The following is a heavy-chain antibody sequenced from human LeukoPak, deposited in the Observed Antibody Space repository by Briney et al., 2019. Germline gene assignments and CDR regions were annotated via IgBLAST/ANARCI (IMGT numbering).Heavy chain of an antibody. D-gene: IGHD3-10*01. CDR2: IKEDGSEK. Sequence: PGRSLRLSCAASGFTFSSYGMHWVRQAPGKGLEWVANIKEDGSEKYYVDSVKGRFTISRDNAKNSLYLQMNSLRAEDTAVYYCARASWYEYGSGKYYFDYWGQGTLVTVSS. V-gene: IGHV3-7*05. CDR1: GFTFSSYG. J-gene: IGHJ4*02. CDR3: ARASWYEYGSGKYYFDY.